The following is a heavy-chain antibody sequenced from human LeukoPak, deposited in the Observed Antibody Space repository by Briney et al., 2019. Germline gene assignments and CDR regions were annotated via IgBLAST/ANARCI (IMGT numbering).Heavy chain of an antibody. V-gene: IGHV3-48*02. CDR3: ARDYYYGFYY. Sequence: GGSLRLSCAASGFTFSDYSMNWVRQAPGKGLEWVSYISSSSGSIHYADSVKGRFTISRDNAKKSLYLQMSSLRDGDTAVYYCARDYYYGFYYWGQGTLVTVSS. D-gene: IGHD3-10*01. CDR1: GFTFSDYS. CDR2: ISSSSGSI. J-gene: IGHJ4*02.